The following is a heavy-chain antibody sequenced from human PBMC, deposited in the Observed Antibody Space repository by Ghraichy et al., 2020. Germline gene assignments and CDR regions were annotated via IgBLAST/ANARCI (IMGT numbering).Heavy chain of an antibody. Sequence: GGSLRLSCAASGFTFSSYAMSWVRQAPGKGLEWVSAISGSGGSTYYADSVKGRFTIPRDNSKNTLHLQMNSLRAEDTAVYYCAKGTSYLGDYWGQGTLVTVSS. V-gene: IGHV3-23*01. J-gene: IGHJ4*02. CDR1: GFTFSSYA. CDR2: ISGSGGST. D-gene: IGHD2-2*01. CDR3: AKGTSYLGDY.